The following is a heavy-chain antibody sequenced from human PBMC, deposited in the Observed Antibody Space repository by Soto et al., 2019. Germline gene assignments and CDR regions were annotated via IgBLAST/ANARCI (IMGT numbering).Heavy chain of an antibody. CDR1: GGSFSGYY. CDR3: ARGLRAKVDY. CDR2: INHSGST. J-gene: IGHJ4*02. V-gene: IGHV4-34*01. Sequence: QVQLQQWGAGLLKPSETLSLTCAVYGGSFSGYYWSWIRQPPGKGLEWIGEINHSGSTNYNPSLRSRVTISVDTSKNQFSLKLSSVTSADTAVYYCARGLRAKVDYWGQGTLVTVSS.